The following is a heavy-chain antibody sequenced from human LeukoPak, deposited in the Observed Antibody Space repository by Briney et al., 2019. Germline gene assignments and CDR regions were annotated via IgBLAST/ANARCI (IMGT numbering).Heavy chain of an antibody. CDR2: ISNSGLSI. V-gene: IGHV3-11*01. CDR3: ARGRSFGYLFTF. CDR1: GFTFSDYY. Sequence: GGSLRLSCEASGFTFSDYYMAWIRQAPGKGLEWVSSISNSGLSINYADSVKGRFTISRDNAKDSLFLQMNSLRAEDTAMYYCARGRSFGYLFTFWGQGTLLTVSS. J-gene: IGHJ4*02. D-gene: IGHD3-9*01.